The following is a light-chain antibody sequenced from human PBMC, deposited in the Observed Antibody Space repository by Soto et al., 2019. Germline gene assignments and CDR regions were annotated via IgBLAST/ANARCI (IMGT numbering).Light chain of an antibody. CDR2: SAS. J-gene: IGKJ2*01. V-gene: IGKV3-15*01. CDR1: QSVTSS. Sequence: EIVLTQSPGTLSLSPGERATLSCTASQSVTSSCLAWYQRKPGQPPRLLVHSASIRATGVPARFTGIGSGTDFTLTISGLQSDDFAIYYCQQYYNWPPYTFGQGTRLQIK. CDR3: QQYYNWPPYT.